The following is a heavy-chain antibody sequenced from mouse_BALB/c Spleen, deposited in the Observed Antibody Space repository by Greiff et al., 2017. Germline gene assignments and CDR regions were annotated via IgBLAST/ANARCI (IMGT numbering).Heavy chain of an antibody. V-gene: IGHV1S81*02. CDR2: INPSNGGT. D-gene: IGHD2-14*01. CDR3: TRRDRSYYFDY. Sequence: QVHVKQSGAELVKPGASVKLSCKASGYTFTSYYMYWVKQRPGQGLEWIGEINPSNGGTNFNEKFKSKATLTVDKSSSTAYMQLSSLTSEDSAVYYCTRRDRSYYFDYWGQGTTLTVSS. J-gene: IGHJ2*01. CDR1: GYTFTSYY.